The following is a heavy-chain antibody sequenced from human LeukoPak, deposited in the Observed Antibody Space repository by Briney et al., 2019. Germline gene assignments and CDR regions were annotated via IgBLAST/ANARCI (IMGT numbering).Heavy chain of an antibody. Sequence: GGSLRLSCAASGFTFSSYAMSWVRQAPGQGLEWVSAISGSGGSTYYADSVKGRFTISRDNSKNTLYLQMNSLRAEDTAVYYCTKGVGVTGLDYWGQGTLVTVSS. CDR2: ISGSGGST. CDR3: TKGVGVTGLDY. D-gene: IGHD2-8*02. CDR1: GFTFSSYA. J-gene: IGHJ4*02. V-gene: IGHV3-23*01.